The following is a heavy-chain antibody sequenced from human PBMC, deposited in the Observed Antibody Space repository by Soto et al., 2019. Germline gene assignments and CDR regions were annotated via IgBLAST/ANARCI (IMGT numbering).Heavy chain of an antibody. CDR1: GVSINTYY. J-gene: IGHJ6*03. Sequence: SETLSLTCTVSGVSINTYYVSWIRQPPGKGLEWIGYIYYSGTTNYNPSLKSRVTMSVDTSKNQFSLQLSSVTAADTAVYYCARLGQFDFWSGFSTSYYYIDVWGKGTTVSVSS. D-gene: IGHD3-3*01. V-gene: IGHV4-59*08. CDR3: ARLGQFDFWSGFSTSYYYIDV. CDR2: IYYSGTT.